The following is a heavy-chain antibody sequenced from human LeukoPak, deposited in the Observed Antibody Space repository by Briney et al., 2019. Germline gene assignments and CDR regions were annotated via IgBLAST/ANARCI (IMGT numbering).Heavy chain of an antibody. Sequence: GGSLRLSCAASGFTFSSYGMHWVRQAPGKGLEWVAFMRYDESSKYYADSVKGRFTISRDNSKNTLYLQMNSLRAEDTAIYYCAKGSSGWFDYWGQGTLVTVSS. CDR1: GFTFSSYG. CDR3: AKGSSGWFDY. J-gene: IGHJ4*02. D-gene: IGHD6-19*01. V-gene: IGHV3-30*02. CDR2: MRYDESSK.